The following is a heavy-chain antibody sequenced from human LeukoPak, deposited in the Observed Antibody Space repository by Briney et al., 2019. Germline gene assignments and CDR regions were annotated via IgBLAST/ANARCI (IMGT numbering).Heavy chain of an antibody. J-gene: IGHJ4*02. CDR3: AKDRFYDSSGYCFDY. V-gene: IGHV3-30*18. Sequence: PGRSLRLSCAASGFTFSSYGMHWVRQAPGKGLEWVAVISYDGSNKYYADSVKGRFTISRDNSKNTLYLQMNSLRAEDTAVYYCAKDRFYDSSGYCFDYWGQGTLVTVSS. D-gene: IGHD3-22*01. CDR1: GFTFSSYG. CDR2: ISYDGSNK.